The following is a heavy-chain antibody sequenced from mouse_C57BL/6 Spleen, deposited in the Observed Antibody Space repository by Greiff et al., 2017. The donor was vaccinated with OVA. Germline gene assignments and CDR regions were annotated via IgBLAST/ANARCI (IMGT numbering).Heavy chain of an antibody. CDR2: ISSGGSYT. D-gene: IGHD2-1*01. J-gene: IGHJ3*01. Sequence: DVMLVESGGDLVKPGGSLKLSCAASGFTFSSYGMSWVRQTPDKRLEWVATISSGGSYTYYPDSVKGRFTISRDNAKNTLYLQMSSLKSEDTAMYYCARHGDYGNLAWFAYWGQGTLVTVSA. CDR3: ARHGDYGNLAWFAY. V-gene: IGHV5-6*02. CDR1: GFTFSSYG.